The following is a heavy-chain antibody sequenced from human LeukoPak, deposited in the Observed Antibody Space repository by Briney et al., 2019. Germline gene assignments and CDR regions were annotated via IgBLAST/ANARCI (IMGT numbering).Heavy chain of an antibody. D-gene: IGHD3-22*01. CDR1: GYTFTSYG. J-gene: IGHJ4*02. Sequence: ASVKVSCKASGYTFTSYGISWVRQAPGQGLEWMGWISAYNGNTNYAQKLQGRVTMTTDTSTSTAYMELRSLRSDDTAVYYCARANFVYYYDSSGYSPFDYWGQGTLVTVSS. CDR2: ISAYNGNT. V-gene: IGHV1-18*01. CDR3: ARANFVYYYDSSGYSPFDY.